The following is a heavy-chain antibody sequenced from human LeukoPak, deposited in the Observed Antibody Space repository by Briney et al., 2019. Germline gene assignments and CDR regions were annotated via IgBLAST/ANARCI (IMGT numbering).Heavy chain of an antibody. J-gene: IGHJ4*02. CDR3: ARRLYDYVWGSYRYTFPFDY. CDR2: IHHTGTT. Sequence: SETLSLTCAVSGGSISNNNWWNWVRQPPGKGLEWIGEIHHTGTTNYNPSLKSRVTISVDTSKNQFSLKLSSVTAADTAVYYCARRLYDYVWGSYRYTFPFDYWGQGTLVTVSS. D-gene: IGHD3-16*02. CDR1: GGSISNNNW. V-gene: IGHV4-4*02.